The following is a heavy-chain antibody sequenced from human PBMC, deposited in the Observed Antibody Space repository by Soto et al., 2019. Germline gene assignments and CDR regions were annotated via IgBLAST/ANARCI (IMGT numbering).Heavy chain of an antibody. Sequence: PGGSLRLSCAASGFTFSSYGMHWVRQAPGKGLEWVAVIWYDGSNKYYADSVKGRFTISRDNSKNTLYLQMNSLRAEDTAVYYCARDTIKPDGWYGPPDYWGQGTLVTVSS. CDR1: GFTFSSYG. D-gene: IGHD2-15*01. CDR3: ARDTIKPDGWYGPPDY. V-gene: IGHV3-33*01. J-gene: IGHJ4*02. CDR2: IWYDGSNK.